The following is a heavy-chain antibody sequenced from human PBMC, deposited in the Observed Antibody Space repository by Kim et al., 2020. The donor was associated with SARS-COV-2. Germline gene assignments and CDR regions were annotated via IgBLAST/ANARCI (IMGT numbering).Heavy chain of an antibody. V-gene: IGHV1-69*01. J-gene: IGHJ4*02. CDR3: ARGYGGNSPLRYFDY. D-gene: IGHD2-21*02. Sequence: QKFQGRVTITADESTSTAYMELSSLRSEDTAVYYCARGYGGNSPLRYFDYWGQGTLVTVSS.